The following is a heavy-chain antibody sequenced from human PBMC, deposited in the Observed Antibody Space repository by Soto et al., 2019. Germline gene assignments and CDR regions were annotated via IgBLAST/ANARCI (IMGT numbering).Heavy chain of an antibody. CDR3: ARELRSIWYSTYYYGMHV. CDR2: INAGNGNT. CDR1: GYTFTSYA. V-gene: IGHV1-3*01. D-gene: IGHD6-13*01. Sequence: GASVKVSCKASGYTFTSYAMHWVRQAPGQRLEWMGWINAGNGNTKYSQKFQGRVTITRDTSASTAHMDLSSLRSEDTAVYYCARELRSIWYSTYYYGMHVWGQGTTVTVSS. J-gene: IGHJ6*02.